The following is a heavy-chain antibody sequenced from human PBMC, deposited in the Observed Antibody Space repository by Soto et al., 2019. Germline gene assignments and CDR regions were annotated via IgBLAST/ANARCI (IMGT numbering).Heavy chain of an antibody. Sequence: QVQLQESGPGLVKPSETLSLTCTVSGGSITNYYCSWFRQPPGKGLEWIGYIQYNGYSAYNLSITKISKLSMNTTKTQYSLRVESVTATARATSSCASHGFGPLHGLVDVSGQGTTVIVSS. D-gene: IGHD3-10*01. CDR2: IQYNGYS. CDR1: GGSITNYY. CDR3: ASHGFGPLHGLVDV. J-gene: IGHJ6*02. V-gene: IGHV4-59*08.